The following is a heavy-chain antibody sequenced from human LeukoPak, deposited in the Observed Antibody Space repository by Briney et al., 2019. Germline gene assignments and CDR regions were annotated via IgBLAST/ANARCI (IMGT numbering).Heavy chain of an antibody. Sequence: PGGSLRLSCAASGFTFSSYPIHWVRQAPGKGLEWVAIISYDGSNKYYADSVKGRFTISRDNSKNTLYLQIYSLRAEDTAVYYCAKASLYCSGTSCYDLDGDFDYWGQGTLVTVSS. V-gene: IGHV3-30-3*01. D-gene: IGHD2-2*01. CDR3: AKASLYCSGTSCYDLDGDFDY. J-gene: IGHJ4*02. CDR2: ISYDGSNK. CDR1: GFTFSSYP.